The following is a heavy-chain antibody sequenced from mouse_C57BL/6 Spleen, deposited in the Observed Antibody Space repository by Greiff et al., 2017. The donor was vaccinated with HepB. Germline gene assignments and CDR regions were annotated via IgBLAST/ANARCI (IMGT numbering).Heavy chain of an antibody. CDR1: GYAFSSSW. V-gene: IGHV1-82*01. CDR3: ARGRYDGFFDY. D-gene: IGHD2-3*01. Sequence: VKLMESGPELVKPGASVKISCKASGYAFSSSWMNWVKQRPGKGLEWIGRIYPGDGDTNYNGKFKGKATLTADKSSSTAYMQLSSLTSEDSAVYFCARGRYDGFFDYWGQGTTLTVSS. CDR2: IYPGDGDT. J-gene: IGHJ2*01.